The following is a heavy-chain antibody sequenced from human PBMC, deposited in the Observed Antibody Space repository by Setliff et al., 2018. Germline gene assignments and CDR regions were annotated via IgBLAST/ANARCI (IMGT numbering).Heavy chain of an antibody. V-gene: IGHV1-3*01. Sequence: ASVKVSCKASGYSFRSNAFHWVRQAPGQTLEWMGWIHAGSSNTLYSQRFQDRITMSRDTSATTVHMELSSLRSDDTAVYYCARMSTSGPHYDYWGQGTLVTVSS. CDR3: ARMSTSGPHYDY. CDR2: IHAGSSNT. J-gene: IGHJ4*02. D-gene: IGHD2-8*02. CDR1: GYSFRSNA.